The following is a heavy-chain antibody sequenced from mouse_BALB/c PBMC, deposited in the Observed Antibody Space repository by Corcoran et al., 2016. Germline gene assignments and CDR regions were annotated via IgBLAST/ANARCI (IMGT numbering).Heavy chain of an antibody. CDR2: LYTGAGT. Sequence: EVQLVESGGGLIQPGGSLRLSCAASGFTVSRNYMNWVRQAPGKGLEWVSVLYTGAGTYYADSVKGRFTISRDNSMNTLYLQMNSLRAEDTAVYYCARGAVAGTDYYHYGMDLWGQGTTVTVSS. CDR3: ARGAVAGTDYYHYGMDL. V-gene: IGHV5-6-5*01. CDR1: GFTVSRNY. J-gene: IGHJ1*01. D-gene: IGHD1-1*01.